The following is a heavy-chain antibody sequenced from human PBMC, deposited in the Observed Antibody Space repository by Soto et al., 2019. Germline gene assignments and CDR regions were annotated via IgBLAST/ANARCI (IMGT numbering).Heavy chain of an antibody. CDR3: AQDVGQWLNGFDY. CDR1: GFTFSSYA. V-gene: IGHV3-23*01. D-gene: IGHD6-19*01. Sequence: EVQLLESGGGLVQPGGSLRLSCAASGFTFSSYAMSWVRQAPGKGLEWVSAISGSGGSTYYADSVKGRFTISRDNSKNTLYLQMNSLRAEDTAVYYCAQDVGQWLNGFDYWGQGTLVTVSS. CDR2: ISGSGGST. J-gene: IGHJ4*02.